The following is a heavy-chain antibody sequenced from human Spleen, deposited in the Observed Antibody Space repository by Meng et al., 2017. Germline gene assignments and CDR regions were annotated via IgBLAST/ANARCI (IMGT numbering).Heavy chain of an antibody. CDR1: GYTFTDFY. D-gene: IGHD3-10*01. CDR2: INPKSGGT. V-gene: IGHV1-2*02. CDR3: GRVSGSGNCMDY. J-gene: IGHJ4*02. Sequence: ASVKVSCKASGYTFTDFYMHWVRQAPGQGLEWMGWINPKSGGTKYAQNFQGRVTMTRDTSIGIVYMEMGSLRSDDTAVYYCGRVSGSGNCMDYWGQGTLVTVSS.